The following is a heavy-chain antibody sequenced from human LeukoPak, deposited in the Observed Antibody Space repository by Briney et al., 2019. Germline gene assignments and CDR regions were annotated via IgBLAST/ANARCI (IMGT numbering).Heavy chain of an antibody. Sequence: GASVTVSCKASGYTFTGYYMHWVRQAPGQGLEWMGWINPNSGGTNYAQKFQGRVTMTRDTSISTAYMELSRLRSDDTAVYYCARVYGSGSYFDYWGQGTLVTVSS. CDR2: INPNSGGT. CDR3: ARVYGSGSYFDY. J-gene: IGHJ4*02. D-gene: IGHD3-10*01. V-gene: IGHV1-2*02. CDR1: GYTFTGYY.